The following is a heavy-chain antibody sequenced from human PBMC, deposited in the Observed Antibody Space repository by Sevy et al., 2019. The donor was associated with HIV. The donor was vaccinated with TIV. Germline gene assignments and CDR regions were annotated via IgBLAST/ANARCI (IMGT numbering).Heavy chain of an antibody. J-gene: IGHJ4*02. V-gene: IGHV3-9*01. CDR2: ISWNTGSM. D-gene: IGHD5-18*01. CDR3: AKDRVADTSRSRFDC. Sequence: GGSLRLSCAASGFTFDDYAMHWVRQVPGKGLEWVSGISWNTGSMVYADPVKGRLTISRDYAQNSLNLQMNSLRAEETAGYYCAKDRVADTSRSRFDCWGQGTLVTVSS. CDR1: GFTFDDYA.